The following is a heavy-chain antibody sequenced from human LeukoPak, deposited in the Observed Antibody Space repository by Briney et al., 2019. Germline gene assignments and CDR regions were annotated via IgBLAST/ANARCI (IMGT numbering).Heavy chain of an antibody. V-gene: IGHV1-69*05. CDR3: ARVTDFWSGKGADFGY. CDR1: GGTFSSYA. Sequence: SVKVSCKASGGTFSSYAISWVRQAPGQGLEWMGRIIPIFGTANYAQKFQGRATITTDESTSTAYMELSSLRSEDTAVYYCARVTDFWSGKGADFGYWGQGTLVTVSS. CDR2: IIPIFGTA. J-gene: IGHJ4*02. D-gene: IGHD3-3*01.